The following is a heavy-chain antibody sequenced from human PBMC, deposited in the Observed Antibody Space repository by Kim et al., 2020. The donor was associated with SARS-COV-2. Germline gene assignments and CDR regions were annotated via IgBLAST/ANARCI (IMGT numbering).Heavy chain of an antibody. V-gene: IGHV3-33*05. J-gene: IGHJ4*01. CDR3: ARDAHSSSWYGYYFDY. CDR1: GFTFSSYG. D-gene: IGHD6-13*01. Sequence: GGSLRLSCAASGFTFSSYGMHWVRQAPGKGLEWVAVISYDGSNKYYADSVKGRFTISRDNSKNTLYLRINSLRAEDTAVYYCARDAHSSSWYGYYFDYWG. CDR2: ISYDGSNK.